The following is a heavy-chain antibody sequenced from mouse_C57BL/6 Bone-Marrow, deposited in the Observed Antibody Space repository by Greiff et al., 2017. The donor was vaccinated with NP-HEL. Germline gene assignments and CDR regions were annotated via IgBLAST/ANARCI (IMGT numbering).Heavy chain of an antibody. D-gene: IGHD1-1*02. J-gene: IGHJ2*01. CDR2: IHPSDGDT. CDR3: AIKPLFITIKYYFDY. CDR1: GYTFTSYW. V-gene: IGHV1-74*01. Sequence: QVQLQQPGAELVKPGASVKVSCKASGYTFTSYWMHWVKQRPGQGLEWIGRIHPSDGDTNYNQKFKGKATLTVDKSSSTAYMQLSSLTSEDSAVYYGAIKPLFITIKYYFDYWGQGTTLTVSS.